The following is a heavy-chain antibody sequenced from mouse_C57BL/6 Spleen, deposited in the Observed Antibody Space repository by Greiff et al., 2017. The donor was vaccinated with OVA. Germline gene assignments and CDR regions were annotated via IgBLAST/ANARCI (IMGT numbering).Heavy chain of an antibody. J-gene: IGHJ4*01. D-gene: IGHD1-3*01. CDR1: GYTFTSYT. CDR3: AREDNYYAMDY. V-gene: IGHV1-4*01. CDR2: INPSSGYT. Sequence: LVESGAELARPGASVKMSCKASGYTFTSYTMHWVKQRPGQGLEWIGYINPSSGYTKYNQKFKDKATLTADKSSSTAYMQLSSLTSEDSAVYYCAREDNYYAMDYWGQGTSVTVSS.